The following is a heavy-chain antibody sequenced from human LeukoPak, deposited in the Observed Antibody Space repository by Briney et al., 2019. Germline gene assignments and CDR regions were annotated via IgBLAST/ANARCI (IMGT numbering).Heavy chain of an antibody. CDR3: ARSAGSGWYGIDS. J-gene: IGHJ4*02. D-gene: IGHD6-19*01. CDR1: GYSISSGYY. Sequence: SETLSLTCAVSGYSISSGYYWGWIRQPPGQGLEWIGYVYYTGNTNYNPSLKSRVTISLDTSKNQFSLKLTSVTAADTAMYYCARSAGSGWYGIDSWGQGTLVTVSS. V-gene: IGHV4-61*01. CDR2: VYYTGNT.